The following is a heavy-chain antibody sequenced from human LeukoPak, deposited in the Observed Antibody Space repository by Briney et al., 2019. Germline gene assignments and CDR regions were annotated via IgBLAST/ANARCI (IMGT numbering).Heavy chain of an antibody. CDR1: GFTFSDYG. CDR2: ISGSGGST. J-gene: IGHJ4*02. D-gene: IGHD5-18*01. Sequence: GGSLRLSCAASGFTFSDYGMNWVRQAPGKGLEWVSAISGSGGSTYYADSVKGRFNISRDNSKNTLYLQMNSLRAEDTAVYYCAKCLNTAMVNLDYWGQGALVTVSS. CDR3: AKCLNTAMVNLDY. V-gene: IGHV3-23*01.